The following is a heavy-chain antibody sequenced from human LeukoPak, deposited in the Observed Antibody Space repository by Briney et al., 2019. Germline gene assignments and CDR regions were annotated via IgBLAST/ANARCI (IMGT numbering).Heavy chain of an antibody. Sequence: GGSLRLSCAATGFTFSSFSMHWVRQAPGKGLEWVAVTSYDGSNKYYADSVKGRFTISRDNTKNSLYLQMNSLRVEDTAVFYCARDQYDTWSRRGNFDSWGQGTLVIVSS. D-gene: IGHD3-3*01. CDR2: TSYDGSNK. CDR3: ARDQYDTWSRRGNFDS. J-gene: IGHJ4*02. V-gene: IGHV3-30*03. CDR1: GFTFSSFS.